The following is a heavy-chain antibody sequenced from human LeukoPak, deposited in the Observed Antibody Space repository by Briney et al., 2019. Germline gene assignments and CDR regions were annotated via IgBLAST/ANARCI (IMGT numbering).Heavy chain of an antibody. V-gene: IGHV3-9*01. CDR2: ISWNSGSI. J-gene: IGHJ4*02. CDR1: GFTFDDYA. D-gene: IGHD3-9*01. CDR3: AKDWRPAYYDILTGYYGDY. Sequence: GRSLRLSCSASGFTFDDYAMHWVRQAPGTGLEWVSGISWNSGSIGYADSVKGRFTISRDNAKNSLYLQMNSLRAEDTALYYCAKDWRPAYYDILTGYYGDYWGQGTLVTVSS.